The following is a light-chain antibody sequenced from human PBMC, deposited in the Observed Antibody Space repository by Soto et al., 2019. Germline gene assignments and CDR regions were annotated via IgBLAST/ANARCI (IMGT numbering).Light chain of an antibody. Sequence: EFVLAQSPGTLSLSPGERATLSCRASQSVSSSYLAWYQQKPGQAPRLLIYGASSRPTGIPDRFSGSGSGTDFTLTISRLEPEDFAVYYCQQYGSSSTFGQGTRLEIK. CDR3: QQYGSSST. CDR2: GAS. V-gene: IGKV3-20*01. CDR1: QSVSSSY. J-gene: IGKJ5*01.